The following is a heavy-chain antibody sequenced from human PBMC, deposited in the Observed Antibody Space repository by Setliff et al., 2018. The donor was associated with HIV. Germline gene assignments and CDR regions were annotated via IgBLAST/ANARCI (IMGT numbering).Heavy chain of an antibody. D-gene: IGHD3-3*01. Sequence: SETLSLTCTVSGGSISSYHWSWIRQPPGKGLEWIGYIYYSGSTNYNPSLKSRVTISVDTSKNQFSLKLSSVIAADTAVYYCARIFGDQGYYYGMDVWGQGTTVT. CDR2: IYYSGST. CDR3: ARIFGDQGYYYGMDV. V-gene: IGHV4-59*01. J-gene: IGHJ6*02. CDR1: GGSISSYH.